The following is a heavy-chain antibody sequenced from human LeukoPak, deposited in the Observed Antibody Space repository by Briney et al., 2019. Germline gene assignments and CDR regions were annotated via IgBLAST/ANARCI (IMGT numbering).Heavy chain of an antibody. J-gene: IGHJ6*03. CDR1: GYTFTGYY. V-gene: IGHV1-2*02. D-gene: IGHD1-1*01. CDR2: INPNSGGT. CDR3: ARGLESSSYYYYYYMDV. Sequence: ASVKVSCKASGYTFTGYYMHWVRQTPGQGLEWMGWINPNSGGTNYAQKFQGRVTMTRDTSISTAYMELRSLRSDDTAVYYCARGLESSSYYYYYYMDVWGKGTTVTVSS.